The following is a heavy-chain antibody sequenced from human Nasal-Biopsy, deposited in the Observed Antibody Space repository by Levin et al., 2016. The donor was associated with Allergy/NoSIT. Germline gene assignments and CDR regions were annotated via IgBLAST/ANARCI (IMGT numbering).Heavy chain of an antibody. CDR3: VRGWDGAKVGY. D-gene: IGHD1-26*01. CDR1: GGSISSGGYY. J-gene: IGHJ4*02. CDR2: IYYSGST. Sequence: SETLSLTCTVSGGSISSGGYYWSWIRQHPGKGLEWIGYIYYSGSTYYNPSLKSRVAISIDTSKNQFSLKLSSVTAADTAVYYCVRGWDGAKVGYWGQGILVTVSS. V-gene: IGHV4-31*03.